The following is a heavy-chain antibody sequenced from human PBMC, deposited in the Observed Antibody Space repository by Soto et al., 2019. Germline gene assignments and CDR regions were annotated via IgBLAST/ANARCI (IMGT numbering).Heavy chain of an antibody. J-gene: IGHJ6*02. CDR3: AVNDYSKYGMDV. Sequence: ASVKVPCKVSGYTLTELSMHWVRQAPGKGLEWMGGFDPEDGETIYAQKFQGRVTMTEDTTTDTAYMELSSLRSEDTAVYYCAVNDYSKYGMDVWGQGTTVTVSS. CDR2: FDPEDGET. V-gene: IGHV1-24*01. CDR1: GYTLTELS. D-gene: IGHD4-4*01.